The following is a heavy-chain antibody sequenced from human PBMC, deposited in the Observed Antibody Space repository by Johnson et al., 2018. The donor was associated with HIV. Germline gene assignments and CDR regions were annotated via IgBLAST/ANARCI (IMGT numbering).Heavy chain of an antibody. Sequence: VQLVESGGGVVQPGRSLRLSCAASGFTFSSYAMHWVRQAPGKGLEWVAVMWYDGSNKYYADSVKGRFTISRDNSKNTLYLQMNSLRAEDTAVYYCAKSPGKDHGGNSGAFDIWGQGTMVTVSS. CDR1: GFTFSSYA. CDR3: AKSPGKDHGGNSGAFDI. J-gene: IGHJ3*02. V-gene: IGHV3-33*06. CDR2: MWYDGSNK. D-gene: IGHD4-23*01.